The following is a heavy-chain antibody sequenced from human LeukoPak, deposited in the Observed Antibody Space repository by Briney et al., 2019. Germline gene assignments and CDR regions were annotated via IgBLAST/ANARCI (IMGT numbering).Heavy chain of an antibody. J-gene: IGHJ5*02. CDR1: GYTFTSYG. D-gene: IGHD3-22*01. CDR2: IRAYNGNT. Sequence: ASVKVSCKASGYTFTSYGISWVRQAPGQGLEWMGWIRAYNGNTNYAQKLQGRVTMTRDTSTSTVYMELSSLRSEDTAVYYCARDARFYYDRSGYYYPLWFDPWGQGTLVTVSS. V-gene: IGHV1-18*01. CDR3: ARDARFYYDRSGYYYPLWFDP.